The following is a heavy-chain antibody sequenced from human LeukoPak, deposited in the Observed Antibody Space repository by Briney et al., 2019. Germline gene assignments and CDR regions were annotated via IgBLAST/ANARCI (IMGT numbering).Heavy chain of an antibody. CDR1: GGSITGYY. V-gene: IGHV4-59*08. Sequence: PSETLSLTCTVSGGSITGYYWSWIRQPPGKGLEWVGYIFSSGSTNYNPSLKSRVTISLDTSKSQFSLKLVSVTASDTAVYYCARLTKFLTTYYPTPWGQGTLVTVSS. J-gene: IGHJ5*02. CDR3: ARLTKFLTTYYPTP. CDR2: IFSSGST. D-gene: IGHD2/OR15-2a*01.